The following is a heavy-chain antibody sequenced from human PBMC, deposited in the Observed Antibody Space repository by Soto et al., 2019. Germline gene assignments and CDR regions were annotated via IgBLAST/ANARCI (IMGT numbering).Heavy chain of an antibody. Sequence: LSYAAPVFKFSRYGMHWVRQTPDKGLEWVANIKPDGSDKYYVDSVKGRFTISRDNAKNSLYLQMNSLRAEDTAVYYCARENYFDYWVPGTLVTVSS. J-gene: IGHJ4*02. CDR3: ARENYFDY. CDR2: IKPDGSDK. CDR1: VFKFSRYG. V-gene: IGHV3-7*01.